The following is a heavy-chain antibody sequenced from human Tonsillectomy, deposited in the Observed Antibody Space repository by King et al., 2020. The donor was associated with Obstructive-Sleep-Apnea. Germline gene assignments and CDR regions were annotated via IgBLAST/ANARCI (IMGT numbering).Heavy chain of an antibody. CDR1: GFTFSSYA. J-gene: IGHJ5*02. CDR2: ISGSGGGT. V-gene: IGHV3-23*04. Sequence: VQLVESGGGLVQPGGSLRLSCAASGFTFSSYAMSWVRQAPGKGLEWVSPISGSGGGTYFADSVKGRFTLSRDNSKNTLYLQMNSRRAEDTAVYYCAKPWAGGGRSWFDPWGQGTLVTVSS. D-gene: IGHD1-26*01. CDR3: AKPWAGGGRSWFDP.